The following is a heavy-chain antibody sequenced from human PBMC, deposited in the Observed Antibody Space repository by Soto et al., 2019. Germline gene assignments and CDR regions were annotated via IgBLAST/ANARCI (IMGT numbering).Heavy chain of an antibody. Sequence: QVQLVQSGTEVKKPGASVKVSCKASGYTFTKYGINWVRQAPGQGRQWMGRISAFNGHTDYAHNFLGRVAMTTDPSTSTVYMELTTMSSGDSALYYCARLSDVVIPAASPDGFDIWGQVTMVTVAS. V-gene: IGHV1-18*01. J-gene: IGHJ3*02. CDR2: ISAFNGHT. CDR1: GYTFTKYG. D-gene: IGHD2-2*01. CDR3: ARLSDVVIPAASPDGFDI.